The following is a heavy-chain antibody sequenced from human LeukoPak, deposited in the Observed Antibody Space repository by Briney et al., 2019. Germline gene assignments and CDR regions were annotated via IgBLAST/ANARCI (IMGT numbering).Heavy chain of an antibody. CDR1: GFTFSSYA. J-gene: IGHJ4*02. D-gene: IGHD3-10*01. CDR2: ISYDGSNK. V-gene: IGHV3-30*04. CDR3: ASPGPGMVRGVIGFDY. Sequence: PGGSLRLSCAASGFTFSSYAMHWVRQAPGKGLEWVAVISYDGSNKYYADSVKGRFTISRDNSKNTLYLQMNSLRAEDTAVYYCASPGPGMVRGVIGFDYWGQGTLDTVSS.